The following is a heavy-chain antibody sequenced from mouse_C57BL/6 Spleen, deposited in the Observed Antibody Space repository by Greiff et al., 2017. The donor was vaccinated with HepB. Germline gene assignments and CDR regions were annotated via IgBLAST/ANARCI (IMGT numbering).Heavy chain of an antibody. CDR2: INPNNGGT. CDR3: ARNSYYYGSSYGY. Sequence: VQLQQSGPELVKPGASVKISCKASGYTFTDYYMNWVKQSHGKSLEWIGDINPNNGGTSYNQKFKGKATLTVDKSSSTAYMELRSLTSEDSAVYYCARNSYYYGSSYGYWGQGTTLTVSS. CDR1: GYTFTDYY. J-gene: IGHJ2*01. D-gene: IGHD1-1*01. V-gene: IGHV1-26*01.